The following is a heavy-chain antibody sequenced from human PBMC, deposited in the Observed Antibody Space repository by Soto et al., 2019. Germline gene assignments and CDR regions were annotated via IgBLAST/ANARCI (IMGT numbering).Heavy chain of an antibody. Sequence: QVQLVESGGGVVQPGTSLRLSCAASGFTFSRHGMHWVRQTPGEGLEWLAVILNDASGHWYADSVKGRFTISRDNVENTLYLQMNGLRLEDTGMYYCTRDDDYPDDGFDYWGQGTLVTVSS. CDR3: TRDDDYPDDGFDY. CDR1: GFTFSRHG. CDR2: ILNDASGH. D-gene: IGHD4-17*01. V-gene: IGHV3-33*01. J-gene: IGHJ4*02.